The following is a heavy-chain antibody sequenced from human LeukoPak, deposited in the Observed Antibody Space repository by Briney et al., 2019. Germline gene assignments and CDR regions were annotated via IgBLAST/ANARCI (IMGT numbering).Heavy chain of an antibody. Sequence: PSETLSLTCAVYGGSFSGYYWSWIRQPPGKGLEWIGEINHSGSTNYNPSLKSRVTISVDTSKNQFSLKLSSVTAADTAVYYCARAFGGFTPVFNIGAQGKMVTVSS. D-gene: IGHD3-10*01. CDR3: ARAFGGFTPVFNI. CDR1: GGSFSGYY. CDR2: INHSGST. V-gene: IGHV4-34*01. J-gene: IGHJ3*02.